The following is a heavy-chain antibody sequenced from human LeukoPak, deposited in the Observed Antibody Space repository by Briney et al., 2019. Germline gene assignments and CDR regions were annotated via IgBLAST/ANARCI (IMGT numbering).Heavy chain of an antibody. CDR3: ARGVVDTAMVNIYYYYMDV. V-gene: IGHV4-39*01. D-gene: IGHD5-18*01. CDR1: GGSISSSSYY. Sequence: PSETLSLTCTVSGGSISSSSYYWGWIRQPPGKGLEWTGSIYYSGSTYYNPSLKSRVTISVDTSKNQFSLKLSSVTAADTAVYYCARGVVDTAMVNIYYYYMDVRGKGTTVTVSS. J-gene: IGHJ6*03. CDR2: IYYSGST.